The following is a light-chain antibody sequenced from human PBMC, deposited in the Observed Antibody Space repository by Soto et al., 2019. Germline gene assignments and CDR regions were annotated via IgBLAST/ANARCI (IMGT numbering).Light chain of an antibody. V-gene: IGKV4-1*01. CDR1: QSILYSSDNKNY. CDR2: WAS. CDR3: QQYYSTVLT. Sequence: DIVMTQSPDSLTVSLGERATINCKSSQSILYSSDNKNYLAWYQQKPGQPPKLLIYWASTRESGVPDRFSGSGSGKDFTLTISRLQAEDVAVYYCQQYYSTVLTFGQGTRVEIQ. J-gene: IGKJ1*01.